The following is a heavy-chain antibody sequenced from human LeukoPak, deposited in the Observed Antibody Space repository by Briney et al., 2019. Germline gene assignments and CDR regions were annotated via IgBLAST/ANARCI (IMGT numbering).Heavy chain of an antibody. J-gene: IGHJ4*02. Sequence: GGSLRLSCAASGFTFSSYDLHWVRQAPGKGLEWVAVIAHGGGNKYYADSVKGRFTISRDNSKNTLYLQMNSLRAEDTAVYYCYNFDSRTPFDYWGQGTLVTVSS. CDR3: YNFDSRTPFDY. D-gene: IGHD3-22*01. V-gene: IGHV3-30*03. CDR2: IAHGGGNK. CDR1: GFTFSSYD.